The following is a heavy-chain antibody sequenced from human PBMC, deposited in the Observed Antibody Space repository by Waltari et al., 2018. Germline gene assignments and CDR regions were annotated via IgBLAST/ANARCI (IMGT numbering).Heavy chain of an antibody. Sequence: QVQLQQWGAGLLKPSETLSLTCAVYGGSFSGYYWSWIRQPPGKGLAWIGEINHSGSTNYNPSLKSRVTISVDTSKNQFSLKLSSVTAADTAVYYCARARGYCSSTSCYRVGYYYYYMDVWGKGTTVTISS. CDR2: INHSGST. CDR1: GGSFSGYY. CDR3: ARARGYCSSTSCYRVGYYYYYMDV. V-gene: IGHV4-34*01. D-gene: IGHD2-2*02. J-gene: IGHJ6*03.